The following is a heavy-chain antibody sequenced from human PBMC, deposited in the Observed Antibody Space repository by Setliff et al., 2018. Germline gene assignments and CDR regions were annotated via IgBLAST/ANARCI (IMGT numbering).Heavy chain of an antibody. V-gene: IGHV4-59*06. Sequence: PSETLSLTCGASGGSFSDYYWTWIRQTPGKGLEWIGYIYYSGSTYYNPSLKSRVTISVDTSKNQFSLKLSSVTAADTAVYYCASVSSGDAFDIWGQGTRATV. J-gene: IGHJ3*02. CDR2: IYYSGST. CDR3: ASVSSGDAFDI. D-gene: IGHD3-10*01. CDR1: GGSFSDYY.